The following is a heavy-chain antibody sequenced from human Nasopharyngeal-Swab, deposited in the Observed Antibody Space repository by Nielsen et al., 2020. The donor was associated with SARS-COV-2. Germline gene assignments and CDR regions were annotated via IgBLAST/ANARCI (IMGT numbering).Heavy chain of an antibody. CDR3: ARGLLGSSWYVY. D-gene: IGHD6-13*01. CDR1: GFTFSSYD. J-gene: IGHJ4*02. Sequence: GESLKISCAASGFTFSSYDMHWVLQATGKGLQWVSAIGTAGDTYYPGSVKGRFTISRENAKNSLYLQMNSLRAGDTAVYYCARGLLGSSWYVYWGQGTLVTVSS. CDR2: IGTAGDT. V-gene: IGHV3-13*01.